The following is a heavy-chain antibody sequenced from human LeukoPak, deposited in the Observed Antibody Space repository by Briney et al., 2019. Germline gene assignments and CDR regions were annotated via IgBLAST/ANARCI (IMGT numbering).Heavy chain of an antibody. Sequence: KPGGSLRLSCAASGFIFSDYYMGWIRQAPGKGLEWVSYISSSGSTIYYADSVKGRFTISRDNAKNSLHLQMNSLRAEDTAVYYCARAPPLSGGTMVLWGQGTLVTVSS. V-gene: IGHV3-11*01. D-gene: IGHD3-10*01. CDR1: GFIFSDYY. J-gene: IGHJ4*02. CDR2: ISSSGSTI. CDR3: ARAPPLSGGTMVL.